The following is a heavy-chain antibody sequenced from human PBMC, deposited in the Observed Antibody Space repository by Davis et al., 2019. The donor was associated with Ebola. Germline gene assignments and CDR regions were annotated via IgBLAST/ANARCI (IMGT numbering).Heavy chain of an antibody. J-gene: IGHJ4*02. CDR2: ISSSSSTI. CDR1: GFTFSSYS. D-gene: IGHD1-26*01. V-gene: IGHV3-48*04. Sequence: GESLKISCAASGFTFSSYSMNWVRQAPGKGLEWVSYISSSSSTIYYADSVKGRFTISRDNAKNSLYLQMNSLRAEDTAVYYCARDSEIVGATTDLHYWGQGTLVTVSS. CDR3: ARDSEIVGATTDLHY.